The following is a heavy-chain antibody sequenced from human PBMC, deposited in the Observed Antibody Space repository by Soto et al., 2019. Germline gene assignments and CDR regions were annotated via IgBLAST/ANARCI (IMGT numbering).Heavy chain of an antibody. D-gene: IGHD4-17*01. CDR2: ISAYNGNR. CDR3: ARARGFTVTHGLDY. Sequence: QVQLVQSGAEVKKPGASVKVSCKASGYTFTSYGISWVRQAPGQGLEWMGWISAYNGNRNYEQKLQGRVTMTTDTSTSTAYRELRSLRSDDTAVYYCARARGFTVTHGLDYWGQGTLVTVSS. CDR1: GYTFTSYG. J-gene: IGHJ4*02. V-gene: IGHV1-18*04.